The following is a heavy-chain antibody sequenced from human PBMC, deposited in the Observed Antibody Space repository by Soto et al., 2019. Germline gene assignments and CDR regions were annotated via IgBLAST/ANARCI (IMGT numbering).Heavy chain of an antibody. V-gene: IGHV1-18*01. Sequence: ASVKVSCKASGYTFTSYGISWVRQAPGQGLEWMGWISAGNGNTKYSQKFQGRVTITRDTSASTACMELSSLRSEDTAVYYCARGLNVYYFDYWGQGTLVTVSS. CDR2: ISAGNGNT. D-gene: IGHD3-16*01. CDR3: ARGLNVYYFDY. CDR1: GYTFTSYG. J-gene: IGHJ4*02.